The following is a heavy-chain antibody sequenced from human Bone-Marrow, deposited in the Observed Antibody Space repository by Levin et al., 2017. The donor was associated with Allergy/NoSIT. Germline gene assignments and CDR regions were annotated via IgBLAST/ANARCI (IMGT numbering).Heavy chain of an antibody. V-gene: IGHV1-2*02. J-gene: IGHJ3*02. CDR1: GYTFTGYY. CDR2: INPNSGGT. D-gene: IGHD3-10*01. CDR3: ARVEEYYYGSGSYTSAFDS. Sequence: GESLKISCKASGYTFTGYYMHWVRQAPGQGLEWMGWINPNSGGTNYAQKFQGRVTMTRDTSISTAYMELSRLRSDDTAVYYCARVEEYYYGSGSYTSAFDSWGQGTMVTVSS.